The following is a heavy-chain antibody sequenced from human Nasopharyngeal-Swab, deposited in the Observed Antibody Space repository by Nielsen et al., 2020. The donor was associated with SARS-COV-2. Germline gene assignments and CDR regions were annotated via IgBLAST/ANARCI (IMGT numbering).Heavy chain of an antibody. J-gene: IGHJ4*02. V-gene: IGHV3-23*01. Sequence: GESLKISYAASGFAFSTYAMSWVRQAPGKGLEWVSALSANGGRTYYADSVKGRFTISRDNSKNTLYLQMNTLRAEDTAVYYCAKDRAWGLDYWGQGTLVTVSS. D-gene: IGHD1-26*01. CDR2: LSANGGRT. CDR1: GFAFSTYA. CDR3: AKDRAWGLDY.